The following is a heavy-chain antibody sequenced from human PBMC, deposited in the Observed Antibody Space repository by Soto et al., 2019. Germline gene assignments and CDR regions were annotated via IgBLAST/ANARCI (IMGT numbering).Heavy chain of an antibody. CDR2: INAGNGST. J-gene: IGHJ6*02. CDR1: GYTFTSYG. Sequence: ASVKVSCKASGYTFTSYGISWVRQAPGQRLEWMGWINAGNGSTKYSQKFQGRVTITRDTSASTAYMELSSLRSEDTAVYYCARSPLLRFLEWLSPYGMDVWGQGTTVTVSS. V-gene: IGHV1-3*01. CDR3: ARSPLLRFLEWLSPYGMDV. D-gene: IGHD3-3*01.